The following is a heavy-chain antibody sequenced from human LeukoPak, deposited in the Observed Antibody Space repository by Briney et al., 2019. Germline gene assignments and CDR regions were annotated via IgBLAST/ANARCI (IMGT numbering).Heavy chain of an antibody. D-gene: IGHD3-10*01. CDR2: IIPIFGTA. CDR3: ASFYGSGSPHYYYYYMDV. J-gene: IGHJ6*03. Sequence: GASVKVSCKASGGPFSSYAISWVRQAPGQGLEWMGGIIPIFGTANYAQKFQGRVTIIADESTSTAYMELSSLRSEDTAVYYCASFYGSGSPHYYYYYMDVWGKGTTVTVSS. CDR1: GGPFSSYA. V-gene: IGHV1-69*13.